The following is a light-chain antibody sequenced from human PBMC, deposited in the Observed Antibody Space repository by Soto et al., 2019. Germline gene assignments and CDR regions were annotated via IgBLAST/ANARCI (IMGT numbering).Light chain of an antibody. Sequence: DIQMTQSPSSLSASVGDRVTITCRASQSISSYLNWYQQKPGKAHKLLIYAASSLQSGVPSRFSGSGSGTDFTLTIRSLQPEDFATYYCKQSYSTPPTFGQGTRLEIK. CDR3: KQSYSTPPT. V-gene: IGKV1-39*01. CDR1: QSISSY. CDR2: AAS. J-gene: IGKJ5*01.